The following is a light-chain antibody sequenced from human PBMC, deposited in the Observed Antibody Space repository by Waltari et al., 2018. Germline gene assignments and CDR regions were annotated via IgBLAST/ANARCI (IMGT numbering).Light chain of an antibody. Sequence: DIQMTQSPSSLSASVGDRFTITCRASQSISSYLNWYQQQPGKAPKLLLYAASSLQSGVPSRFSGSGSGTDFTLTISSLQPEDFATYYCQQSYSTPWTFGQGTKVEIK. CDR2: AAS. CDR1: QSISSY. CDR3: QQSYSTPWT. V-gene: IGKV1-39*01. J-gene: IGKJ1*01.